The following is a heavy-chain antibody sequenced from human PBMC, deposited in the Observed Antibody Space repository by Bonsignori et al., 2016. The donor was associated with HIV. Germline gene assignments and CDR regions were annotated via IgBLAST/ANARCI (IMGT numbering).Heavy chain of an antibody. J-gene: IGHJ5*02. CDR2: IIPILGIA. CDR3: AKASYYDSSGNNWFDP. V-gene: IGHV1-69*10. D-gene: IGHD3-22*01. Sequence: WVRQAPGQGLEWMGGIIPILGIANYAQKFQGRVTITADKSTSTAYMELSSLRSEDTAVYYCAKASYYDSSGNNWFDPWGQGTLVTVSS.